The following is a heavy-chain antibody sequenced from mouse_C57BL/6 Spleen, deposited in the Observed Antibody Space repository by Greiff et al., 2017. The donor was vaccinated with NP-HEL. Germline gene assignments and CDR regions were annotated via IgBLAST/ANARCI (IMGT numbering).Heavy chain of an antibody. D-gene: IGHD2-2*01. CDR2: INPNNGGT. J-gene: IGHJ1*03. Sequence: VQLQQSGPELVKPGASVKISCKASGYTFTDYYMNWVKQSHGKSLEWIGDINPNNGGTSYNQKFKGKATLTVDKSSSTAYMELRSLTSEDSAVYYCARRGWLPSHPYWYFDVWGTGTTVTVSS. CDR1: GYTFTDYY. CDR3: ARRGWLPSHPYWYFDV. V-gene: IGHV1-26*01.